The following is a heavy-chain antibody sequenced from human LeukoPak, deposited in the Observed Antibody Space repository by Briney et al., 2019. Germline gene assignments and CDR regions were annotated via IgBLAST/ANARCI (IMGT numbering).Heavy chain of an antibody. CDR1: GFTISSNS. J-gene: IGHJ2*01. CDR3: ARGPPWYFDL. Sequence: PGGSLRLSCTVSGFTISSNSMSWVRQAPGKGLEWVSFIYSSVTHYSDSVKGRFTISRDNAKNTLCLQMNSLTAEDTAVYYCARGPPWYFDLWGRGTLVTVSS. D-gene: IGHD6-25*01. CDR2: IYSSVT. V-gene: IGHV3-53*01.